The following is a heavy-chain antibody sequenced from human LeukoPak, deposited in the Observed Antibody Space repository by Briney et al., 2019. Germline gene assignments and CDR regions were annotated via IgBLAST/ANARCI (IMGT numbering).Heavy chain of an antibody. CDR1: GYTFTSYD. V-gene: IGHV1-8*01. J-gene: IGHJ4*02. CDR2: MNPNSGNT. Sequence: ASVKVSCXASGYTFTSYDINWVRQATGQGLEWMGWMNPNSGNTGYAQKFQGRVTMTRNTSISTAYMELSSLRSEDTAVYYCARGIGSTTVTTLEYYFDYWGQGTLVTVSS. D-gene: IGHD4-17*01. CDR3: ARGIGSTTVTTLEYYFDY.